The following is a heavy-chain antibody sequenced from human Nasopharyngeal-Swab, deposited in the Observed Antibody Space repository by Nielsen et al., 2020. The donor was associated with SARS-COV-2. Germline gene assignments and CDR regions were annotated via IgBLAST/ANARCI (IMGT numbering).Heavy chain of an antibody. CDR3: AREKSRITIFGASRSYFDY. CDR1: GFTFSSYE. CDR2: ISSRWSAI. D-gene: IGHD3-3*01. J-gene: IGHJ4*02. V-gene: IGHV3-48*03. Sequence: GGSLRLSCAASGFTFSSYEMNWVRQATGKGLEWVSYISSRWSAIYYADSVKGRFTISRDNAKNSLYLQMNSLRAEDTAVYYCAREKSRITIFGASRSYFDYWGQGTLVTVSS.